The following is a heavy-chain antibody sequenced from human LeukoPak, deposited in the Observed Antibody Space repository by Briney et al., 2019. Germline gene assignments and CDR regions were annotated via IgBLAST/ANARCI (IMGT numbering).Heavy chain of an antibody. Sequence: SETLSLTCAVYGGSFSGYYWSWIRQPPAKGLEWIGEINHSGSTNSNPSLKSRVTISVDTSKNQFSLKLSSVTAADTAVYYCARRLLGYCSGGSCYSGYFQHWGQGTLVTVSS. D-gene: IGHD2-15*01. V-gene: IGHV4-34*01. CDR1: GGSFSGYY. CDR3: ARRLLGYCSGGSCYSGYFQH. J-gene: IGHJ1*01. CDR2: INHSGST.